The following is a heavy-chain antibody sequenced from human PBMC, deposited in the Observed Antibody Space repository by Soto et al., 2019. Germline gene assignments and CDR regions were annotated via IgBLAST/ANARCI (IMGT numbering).Heavy chain of an antibody. CDR2: IGGSGGRT. J-gene: IGHJ4*02. Sequence: SGGSLRLSCAASGFTFSTCAMSWVRQAPGKGLEWVSSIGGSGGRTYQADSVKGRFTISRDDSKNTLYLQMNSLRAEDTAVYYCAKDPSYYGGNLRGSYFDYWGQGTLVTVSS. V-gene: IGHV3-23*01. CDR1: GFTFSTCA. D-gene: IGHD4-17*01. CDR3: AKDPSYYGGNLRGSYFDY.